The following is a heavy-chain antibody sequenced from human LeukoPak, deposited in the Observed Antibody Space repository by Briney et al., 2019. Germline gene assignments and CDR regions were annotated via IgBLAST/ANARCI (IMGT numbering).Heavy chain of an antibody. J-gene: IGHJ4*02. CDR1: GFTFSTYA. D-gene: IGHD2-15*01. Sequence: GGSLRLSCAASGFTFSTYAMSWVRQAPGKGLEWVSGISVSGGTTHYADSVKGRFTISRDNSKNTLYLQMNSLRAEDTAVYYCAKGWTKYCTGGSCYSPRYYFDYWGQGTLVTVSS. V-gene: IGHV3-23*01. CDR3: AKGWTKYCTGGSCYSPRYYFDY. CDR2: ISVSGGTT.